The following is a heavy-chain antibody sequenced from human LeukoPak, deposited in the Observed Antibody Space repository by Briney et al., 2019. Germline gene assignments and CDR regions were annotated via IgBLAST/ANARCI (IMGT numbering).Heavy chain of an antibody. CDR2: INTSGGST. J-gene: IGHJ4*02. D-gene: IGHD3-3*01. CDR1: GYTXTSYY. CDR3: ARDSGDYDFWSGYSDY. Sequence: GASVKVSCKASGYTXTSYYMHWVRQAPGQGLEWMGIINTSGGSTSYAQKFQGRVTMTRDTSTSTVYMELSSLRSEDTAVYYCARDSGDYDFWSGYSDYWGQGTLVTVSS. V-gene: IGHV1-46*01.